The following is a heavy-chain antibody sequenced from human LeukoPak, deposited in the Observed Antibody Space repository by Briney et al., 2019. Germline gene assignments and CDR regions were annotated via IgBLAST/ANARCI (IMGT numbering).Heavy chain of an antibody. CDR3: ARESGSYHY. Sequence: GGSLRLSCAASGFTFSTYSMKWVRQAPGKGLEWVSSISTSSYYIYYADSVKGRFTISRDNAKDSLYLQMNSLRAEDTAVYYCARESGSYHYWGQGTLVTVSS. V-gene: IGHV3-21*01. CDR2: ISTSSYYI. J-gene: IGHJ4*02. D-gene: IGHD1-26*01. CDR1: GFTFSTYS.